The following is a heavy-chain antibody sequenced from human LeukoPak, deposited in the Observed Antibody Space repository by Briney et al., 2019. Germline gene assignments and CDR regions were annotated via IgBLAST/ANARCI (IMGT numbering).Heavy chain of an antibody. J-gene: IGHJ4*02. Sequence: SVKVSCKASGGTFSSYAISWVRQAPGQGLEWMGGIIPIFGTANYAQKFQGRVTITADESTSTAYMELSSLRSEDTAVYYCARDLVGAARYYFDYWGQGTLVTVSS. CDR3: ARDLVGAARYYFDY. CDR2: IIPIFGTA. V-gene: IGHV1-69*13. CDR1: GGTFSSYA. D-gene: IGHD6-6*01.